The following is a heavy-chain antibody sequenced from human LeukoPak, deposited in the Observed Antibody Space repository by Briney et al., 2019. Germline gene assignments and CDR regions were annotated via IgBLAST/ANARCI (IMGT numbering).Heavy chain of an antibody. J-gene: IGHJ4*02. CDR3: ARSPTTGTTGY. Sequence: ASVKVSCKASGGTFSSYAISWVRQAPGQGLEWMGRIIPILGIANYAQKFQGRVTITADKSTGTAYMELSSLRSEDTAVYYCARSPTTGTTGYWGQGTLVTASS. D-gene: IGHD1-1*01. CDR1: GGTFSSYA. CDR2: IIPILGIA. V-gene: IGHV1-69*04.